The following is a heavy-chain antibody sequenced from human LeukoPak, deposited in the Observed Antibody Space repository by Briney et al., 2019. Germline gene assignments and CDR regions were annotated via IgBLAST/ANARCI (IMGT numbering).Heavy chain of an antibody. CDR2: INPDSGDT. CDR1: GYIFTGYY. CDR3: ARDLGGGYDSNSNWFDP. V-gene: IGHV1-2*06. J-gene: IGHJ5*02. Sequence: ASVKVSCKSSGYIFTGYYLHWVRQAPGQGPEWMGRINPDSGDTNYAQKFQGRVTLTRDTSISTAYMEMSRLTSDDTAVYFCARDLGGGYDSNSNWFDPWGQGTLVTVSS. D-gene: IGHD3-22*01.